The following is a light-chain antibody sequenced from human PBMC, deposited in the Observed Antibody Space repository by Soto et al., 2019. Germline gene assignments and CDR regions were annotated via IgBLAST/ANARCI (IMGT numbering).Light chain of an antibody. J-gene: IGKJ5*01. CDR3: QQNYDPPIT. V-gene: IGKV1-39*01. CDR1: QSIGTF. Sequence: DFEMTQSPSSLSAFVGGRVTMTCRASQSIGTFLSWYQQKSGRAPKLLIYAASSLQIGVPSSFSGSGSGTNFTLTISSLQPEDFATYFCQQNYDPPITFGQGTRLEIK. CDR2: AAS.